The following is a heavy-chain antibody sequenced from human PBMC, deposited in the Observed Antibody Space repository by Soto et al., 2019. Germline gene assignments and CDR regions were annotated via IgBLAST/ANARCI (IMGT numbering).Heavy chain of an antibody. Sequence: QVQLVQSGAEVKKPGASVKVSCKASGYTFTSYYMHWVRQAPGQGLEWMGIINPSGGSTSYAQKFQGRVTMTRDTSTSTVYMELSSLRSEDTAVYYCARDRTPLTTVTSYGMDVWGQGTTVTVSS. CDR2: INPSGGST. D-gene: IGHD4-17*01. V-gene: IGHV1-46*01. CDR1: GYTFTSYY. CDR3: ARDRTPLTTVTSYGMDV. J-gene: IGHJ6*02.